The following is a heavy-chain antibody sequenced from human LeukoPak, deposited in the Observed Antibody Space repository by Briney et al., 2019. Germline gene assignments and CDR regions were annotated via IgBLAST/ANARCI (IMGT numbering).Heavy chain of an antibody. D-gene: IGHD6-19*01. CDR2: INHSGST. Sequence: PSETLSLTCAVYGGSFSGYYWSWIRQPPGKGLEWIGEINHSGSTNYNPSLKSRVTISVDTSKNQFSLKLSSVTAADTAVYYCARGRGRVAGNRYFDLWGRGTLVTVSS. CDR1: GGSFSGYY. CDR3: ARGRGRVAGNRYFDL. J-gene: IGHJ2*01. V-gene: IGHV4-34*01.